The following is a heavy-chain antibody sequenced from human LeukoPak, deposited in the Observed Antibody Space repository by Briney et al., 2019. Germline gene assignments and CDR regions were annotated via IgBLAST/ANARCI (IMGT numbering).Heavy chain of an antibody. CDR2: IRSKANSYAT. V-gene: IGHV3-73*01. Sequence: GGSLRLSSAASGFTFSGSAMHWDRQASGKGREWVGRIRSKANSYATAYAASVKGRFTISRDDSKNTAYLQMNSLKTEDTAVYYCTRRTRGYSYGPPYFDYWGQGTLVTVSS. D-gene: IGHD5-18*01. CDR3: TRRTRGYSYGPPYFDY. CDR1: GFTFSGSA. J-gene: IGHJ4*02.